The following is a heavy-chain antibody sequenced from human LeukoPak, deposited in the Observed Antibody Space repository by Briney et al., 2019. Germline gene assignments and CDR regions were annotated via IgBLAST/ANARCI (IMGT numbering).Heavy chain of an antibody. D-gene: IGHD5-18*01. V-gene: IGHV4-31*03. CDR2: IYYSGST. CDR1: GGSISSGGYY. J-gene: IGHJ4*02. CDR3: AAAGLLPSYGPAFDY. Sequence: SETLSLTCTVSGGSISSGGYYWGWIRQHPGKGLEWIGYIYYSGSTYYNPSLKSRVTISVDTSKNQFSLKLSSVTAADTAVYYCAAAGLLPSYGPAFDYRGQGTLVTVSS.